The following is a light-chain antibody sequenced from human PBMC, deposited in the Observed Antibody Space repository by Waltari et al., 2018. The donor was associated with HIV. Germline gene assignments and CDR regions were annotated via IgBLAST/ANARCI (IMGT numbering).Light chain of an antibody. Sequence: DIPLTQAPPSLSASVGGRVTITCRPSQNIDTFVSWYQQKPGEAPRLLISGASAVQSGVPSRFSGSGSGTDFTLTISSLQPEDFATYFCLQTYITPLTFGPGTKVDVK. CDR2: GAS. CDR3: LQTYITPLT. V-gene: IGKV1-39*01. CDR1: QNIDTF. J-gene: IGKJ3*01.